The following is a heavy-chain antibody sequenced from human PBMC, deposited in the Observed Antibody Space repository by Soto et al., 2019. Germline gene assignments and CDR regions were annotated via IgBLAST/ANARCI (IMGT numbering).Heavy chain of an antibody. D-gene: IGHD3-3*01. CDR3: ARRDTSGFLRYFDN. CDR2: IVPNVGTV. V-gene: IGHV1-69*06. CDR1: GGTLSSFINYP. J-gene: IGHJ4*02. Sequence: QMQLVQSGAEVKKPGSSVKVSCKASGGTLSSFINYPINWVRQAPGQGLEWMGGIVPNVGTVNYAQKFQGRVTITADKSTGTAYMELSSLRSKDTALYYCARRDTSGFLRYFDNWGQGTLVTVSS.